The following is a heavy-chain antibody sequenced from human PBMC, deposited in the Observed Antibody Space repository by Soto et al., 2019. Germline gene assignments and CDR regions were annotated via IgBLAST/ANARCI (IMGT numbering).Heavy chain of an antibody. CDR1: GFTFDDYA. CDR2: ISWNSGSI. Sequence: EVQLVESGGGLVQPGRSLRLSCAASGFTFDDYAMHWVRQAPGKGLEWVSGISWNSGSIGYADSVKGRFTISRDNAKNSLYLQMNSLRAEYTALYYCAKARGGQQLAFDYWGQGTLVTVSS. D-gene: IGHD6-13*01. CDR3: AKARGGQQLAFDY. V-gene: IGHV3-9*01. J-gene: IGHJ4*02.